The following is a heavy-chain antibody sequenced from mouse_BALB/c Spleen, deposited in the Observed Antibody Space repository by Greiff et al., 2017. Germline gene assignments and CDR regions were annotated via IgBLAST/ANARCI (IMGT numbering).Heavy chain of an antibody. Sequence: VHVKQSGPELVKPGASVKVSCKASGYSFTDYNMYWVKQSHGKSLEWIGYIDPYNGGTSYNQKFKGKATLTVDKSSSTAFMHLNSLTSEDSAVYYCASPIYYGNYGFAYWGQGTLVTVSA. CDR3: ASPIYYGNYGFAY. CDR2: IDPYNGGT. V-gene: IGHV1S135*01. J-gene: IGHJ3*01. D-gene: IGHD2-1*01. CDR1: GYSFTDYN.